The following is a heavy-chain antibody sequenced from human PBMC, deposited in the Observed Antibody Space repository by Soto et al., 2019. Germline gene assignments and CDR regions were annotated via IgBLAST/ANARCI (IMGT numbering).Heavy chain of an antibody. V-gene: IGHV3-30-3*01. Sequence: QVQLVESGGGVVQPGRSLRLSCAASGFTFSSYAMHWVRQAPGKGLEWVAVISYDGSNKYYADSVKGRFTISRDNSKNTLYLQMNSLRAEDTAVYYCARGYCSGGSCLSLDYWGQGTLVTVS. J-gene: IGHJ4*02. D-gene: IGHD2-15*01. CDR3: ARGYCSGGSCLSLDY. CDR1: GFTFSSYA. CDR2: ISYDGSNK.